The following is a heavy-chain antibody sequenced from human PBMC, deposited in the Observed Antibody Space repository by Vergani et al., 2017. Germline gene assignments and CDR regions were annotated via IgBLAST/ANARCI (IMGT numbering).Heavy chain of an antibody. J-gene: IGHJ6*03. Sequence: QVQLQQWGAGLLKPSETLSLTCAVYGGSFSGYYWSWIRQPPGKGLEWIGEINHSGSTNFNPSLKSRVTISVDTSKNQFSLKLSSVTAADTAVYYCARTIPKYYYYYYMDVWGKGTTVTVSS. D-gene: IGHD2-2*02. CDR1: GGSFSGYY. CDR3: ARTIPKYYYYYYMDV. V-gene: IGHV4-34*01. CDR2: INHSGST.